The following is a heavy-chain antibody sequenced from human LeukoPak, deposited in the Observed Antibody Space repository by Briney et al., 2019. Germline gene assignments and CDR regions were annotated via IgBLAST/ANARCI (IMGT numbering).Heavy chain of an antibody. V-gene: IGHV4-39*01. D-gene: IGHD3-10*01. CDR1: GGSISSSIDY. CDR3: ERHGLSLRMVRGVIIDY. J-gene: IGHJ4*02. Sequence: PSETLSLTCTVSGGSISSSIDYWGWIRHPPGKGLEWIGSIYYSGSNYYNPSFKRRVTISVDTPKNQFSLKLSSVTAADTAVYYCERHGLSLRMVRGVIIDYWGQGTLVTVSS. CDR2: IYYSGSN.